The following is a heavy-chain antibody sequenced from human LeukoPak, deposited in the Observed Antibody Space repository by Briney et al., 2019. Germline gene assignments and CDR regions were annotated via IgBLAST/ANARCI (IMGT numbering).Heavy chain of an antibody. CDR1: GYTFTGYY. Sequence: ASVKVSFKASGYTFTGYYMHWVRQAPGQGLEWMGWINPNSGGTNYAQKFQGRVTMTRDTSISTAYMELSRLRSDDTAVYYCAREVKVVRGVITYFDYWGQGTLVTVSS. D-gene: IGHD3-10*01. CDR3: AREVKVVRGVITYFDY. V-gene: IGHV1-2*02. J-gene: IGHJ4*02. CDR2: INPNSGGT.